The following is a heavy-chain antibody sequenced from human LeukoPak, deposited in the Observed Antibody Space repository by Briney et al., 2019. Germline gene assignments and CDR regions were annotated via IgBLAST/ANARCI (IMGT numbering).Heavy chain of an antibody. V-gene: IGHV4-34*01. CDR1: GGSFSGYY. CDR3: ARHLVVAATQRGAFDI. Sequence: KPSETLSLTCAVYGGSFSGYYWSWIRQPPGKGLEWIGEINHSGSTNYNPSLKSRVTISIDTSKNQFSLKLSSVTAADTAVYYCARHLVVAATQRGAFDIWGQGTMVTVSS. D-gene: IGHD2-15*01. CDR2: INHSGST. J-gene: IGHJ3*02.